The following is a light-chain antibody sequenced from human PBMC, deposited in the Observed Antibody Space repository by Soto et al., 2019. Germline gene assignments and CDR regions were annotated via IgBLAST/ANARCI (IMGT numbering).Light chain of an antibody. CDR3: QQYYTWPT. V-gene: IGKV3-15*01. CDR2: DAS. CDR1: QSVSSN. Sequence: EIVLTQSPASLSVSPVERATLSCRASQSVSSNLAWYQQKPGQAPRLLIYDASTRATGIPARFSGSGSGTEFTLTISSLQSEDFAIYYCQQYYTWPTFGQGTRLEIK. J-gene: IGKJ5*01.